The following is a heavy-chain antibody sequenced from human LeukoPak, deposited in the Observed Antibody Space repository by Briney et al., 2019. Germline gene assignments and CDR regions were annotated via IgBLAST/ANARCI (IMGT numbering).Heavy chain of an antibody. V-gene: IGHV3-11*01. CDR2: ITDSGNTI. CDR1: GFTFSDYN. J-gene: IGHJ6*02. D-gene: IGHD3-9*01. Sequence: GGSLRLSCAASGFTFSDYNMNWVRQAPGKGLEWVSYITDSGNTIHYADSVKGRFTISRDNAKNSLYLQMNSLRAEDPAVYYCARSIGLTGGGVDVWGQGTTVTVSS. CDR3: ARSIGLTGGGVDV.